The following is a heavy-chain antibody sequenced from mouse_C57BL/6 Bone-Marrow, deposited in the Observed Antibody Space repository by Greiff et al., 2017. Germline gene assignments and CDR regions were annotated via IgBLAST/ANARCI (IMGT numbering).Heavy chain of an antibody. J-gene: IGHJ3*01. CDR3: ARSRDYDYSWFAY. D-gene: IGHD2-4*01. CDR1: GYTFTSYG. V-gene: IGHV1-81*01. Sequence: QVQLQQSGAELARPGASVKLSCKASGYTFTSYGISWVKQSTGQGLEWIGEIYPRSGNTYYNEKFKGKATLTADKSSSTAYMELRSLPSEYSAVYCGARSRDYDYSWFAYWGQGTLVTVSA. CDR2: IYPRSGNT.